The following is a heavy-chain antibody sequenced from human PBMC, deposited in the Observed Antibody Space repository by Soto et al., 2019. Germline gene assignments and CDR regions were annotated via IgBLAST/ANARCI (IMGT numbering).Heavy chain of an antibody. CDR1: GFTFTSYA. J-gene: IGHJ4*02. Sequence: GGSLRLSCAASGFTFTSYATGWVRQAPGKGLECVSVVSRGGSTHYADSVTGRFIVSRDNSKNTVSLQMNSLRADDTAVYYCAKRRGAGGHFDYWGQGALVTVSS. V-gene: IGHV3-23*01. CDR3: AKRRGAGGHFDY. CDR2: VSRGGST. D-gene: IGHD2-15*01.